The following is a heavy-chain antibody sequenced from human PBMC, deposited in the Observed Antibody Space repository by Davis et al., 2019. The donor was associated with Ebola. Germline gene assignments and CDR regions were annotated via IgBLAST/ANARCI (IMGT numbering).Heavy chain of an antibody. D-gene: IGHD4-23*01. J-gene: IGHJ4*02. CDR2: IKNNGGQK. V-gene: IGHV3-7*01. CDR1: GFTFSAYW. Sequence: PGGSLRLSCAASGFTFSAYWMTWVRQAPGKGLEWVANIKNNGGQKFYVDSVKGRFTISRDNAKNSLYLQMNTLRAEDTAVYYCASNSDFRNDYWGQGTLVTVSS. CDR3: ASNSDFRNDY.